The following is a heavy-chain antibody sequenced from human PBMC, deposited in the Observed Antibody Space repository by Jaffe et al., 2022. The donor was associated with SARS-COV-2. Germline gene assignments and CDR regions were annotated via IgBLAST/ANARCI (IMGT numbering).Heavy chain of an antibody. CDR1: GGSISSSSYY. CDR2: IYYSGST. J-gene: IGHJ4*02. CDR3: ARQEMATIDFDY. D-gene: IGHD5-12*01. V-gene: IGHV4-39*01. Sequence: QLQLQESGPGLVKPSETLSLTCTVSGGSISSSSYYWGWIRQPPGKGLEWIGSIYYSGSTYYNPSLKSRVTISVDTSKNQFSLKLSSVTAADTAVYYCARQEMATIDFDYWGQGTLVTVSS.